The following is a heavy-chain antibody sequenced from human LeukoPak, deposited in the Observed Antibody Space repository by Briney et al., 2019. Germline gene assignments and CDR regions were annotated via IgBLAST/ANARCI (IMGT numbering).Heavy chain of an antibody. V-gene: IGHV3-30*02. D-gene: IGHD6-19*01. CDR2: IRYDGSNK. CDR3: AKVLVVAGMGFFDY. J-gene: IGHJ4*02. CDR1: VFTFSSYG. Sequence: GGSLRLSCPASVFTFSSYGMHWVRQSPGKGLEWVAFIRYDGSNKYYADSVKGRFTISRDNSKNTLFLVMNSLRAEDTAVYYCAKVLVVAGMGFFDYWGQGTLVTVSS.